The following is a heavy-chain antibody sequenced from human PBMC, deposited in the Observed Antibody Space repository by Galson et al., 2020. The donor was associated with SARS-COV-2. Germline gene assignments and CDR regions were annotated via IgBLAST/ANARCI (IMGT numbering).Heavy chain of an antibody. CDR1: GDSISSYY. V-gene: IGHV4-59*01. Sequence: ASETLSLTCTVSGDSISSYYWSWIRQPPGKGLEWIGYIYYSGSTNYNPSLKSRVTISVDTSKNQFSLKLSSVTAADTAVYYCASLYYDILTGYEYYYYGMDVWGQGTTVTVS. D-gene: IGHD3-9*01. J-gene: IGHJ6*02. CDR3: ASLYYDILTGYEYYYYGMDV. CDR2: IYYSGST.